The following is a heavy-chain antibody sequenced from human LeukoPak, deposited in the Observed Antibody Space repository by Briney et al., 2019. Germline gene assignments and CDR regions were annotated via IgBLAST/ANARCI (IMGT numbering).Heavy chain of an antibody. Sequence: GGSLRLSCAASGFSFSSYAMSWVRQAPGKGLEWVSAISGSGGSTFYADSVKGRSTVSRDNSKNTLYLQVNSLRAGDTALYYCAKTQQLTRPEYFQHWGQGTLVTVSS. CDR2: ISGSGGST. CDR3: AKTQQLTRPEYFQH. CDR1: GFSFSSYA. D-gene: IGHD6-13*01. J-gene: IGHJ1*01. V-gene: IGHV3-23*01.